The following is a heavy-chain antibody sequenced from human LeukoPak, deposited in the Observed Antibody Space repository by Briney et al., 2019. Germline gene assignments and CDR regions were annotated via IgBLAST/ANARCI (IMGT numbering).Heavy chain of an antibody. CDR1: GGSISSGSYY. Sequence: PSETLSLTCTVSGGSISSGSYYWRWIRQPAGKGLEWIGRIYTSGSTNYNPSLKSRVTISVDTSENQFSLKLSSVTAADTAVYYCARETIPEGLDYWGQGTLVTVSS. V-gene: IGHV4-61*02. D-gene: IGHD3-3*01. CDR2: IYTSGST. CDR3: ARETIPEGLDY. J-gene: IGHJ4*02.